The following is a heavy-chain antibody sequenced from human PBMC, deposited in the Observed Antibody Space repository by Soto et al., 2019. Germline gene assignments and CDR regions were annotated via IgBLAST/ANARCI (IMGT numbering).Heavy chain of an antibody. D-gene: IGHD6-13*01. CDR3: ARYVQQLVLDYYYYGMDV. V-gene: IGHV3-33*01. CDR2: IWYDGSNK. CDR1: GFTFSSYG. Sequence: SLRLSCAASGFTFSSYGMHWVRQAPGKGLEWVAVIWYDGSNKYYADSVKGRFTISRDNSKNTLYLQMNSLRAEYTALYYCARYVQQLVLDYYYYGMDVWGQGTTVTVSS. J-gene: IGHJ6*02.